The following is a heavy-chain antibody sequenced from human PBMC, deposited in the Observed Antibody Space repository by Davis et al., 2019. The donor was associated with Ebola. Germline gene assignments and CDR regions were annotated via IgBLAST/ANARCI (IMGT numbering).Heavy chain of an antibody. CDR1: GYRFSNYW. CDR2: IYPGDSDT. CDR3: TRRRWDDPYYFDY. D-gene: IGHD1-1*01. J-gene: IGHJ4*02. V-gene: IGHV5-51*01. Sequence: GGSLRLSCKGFGYRFSNYWIGWVRQMPGKGLEWMGIIYPGDSDTRYSPSFQGQVTISADRSISTAYLQWSSLMASDTAIYYCTRRRWDDPYYFDYWGQGTLVTVSS.